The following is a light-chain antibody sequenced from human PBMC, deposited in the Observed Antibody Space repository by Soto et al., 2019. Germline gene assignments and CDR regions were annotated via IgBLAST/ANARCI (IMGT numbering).Light chain of an antibody. CDR3: QSYYSSLSGHVV. Sequence: QSVLTQPPSVSGAPGQRVTISCTGSSSNIGAAYDVHWYQHLPGTAPKLLIYGNSNRPSGVPDRFSGSKSGTSASLAITGLQAEDEADYYCQSYYSSLSGHVVFGGGTKLTVL. J-gene: IGLJ2*01. CDR1: SSNIGAAYD. CDR2: GNS. V-gene: IGLV1-40*01.